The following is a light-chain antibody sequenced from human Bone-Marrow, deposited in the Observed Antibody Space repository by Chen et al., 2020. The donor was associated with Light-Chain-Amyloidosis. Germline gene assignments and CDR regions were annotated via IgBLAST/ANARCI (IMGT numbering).Light chain of an antibody. CDR2: EDD. J-gene: IGLJ3*02. V-gene: IGLV6-57*01. Sequence: NFMLTQPHSVSESPGKTVIISCNRSSGSIATNYVQWYQQRPGSSPPTVIYEDDQRPSGVPDRFSGSIDRSSNSASLTISGLKTEDEADYYCQSYQGSSQGVFGGGTKLTVL. CDR1: SGSIATNY. CDR3: QSYQGSSQGV.